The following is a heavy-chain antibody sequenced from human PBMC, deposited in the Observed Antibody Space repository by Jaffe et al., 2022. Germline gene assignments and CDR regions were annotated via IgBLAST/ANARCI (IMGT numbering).Heavy chain of an antibody. CDR2: INGNGETT. D-gene: IGHD3-10*01. CDR1: GFTFTNFA. V-gene: IGHV3-23*01. CDR3: AKYYYGSGSYYSLDY. Sequence: EVQLLESGGGLVQPGGSLRLSCSVSGFTFTNFAMSWVRQAPGKGLEWVSSINGNGETTYYADSVKGRFTISRDNSKNTLYLQMNSLRADDTALYYCAKYYYGSGSYYSLDYWGQGTLVTVSS. J-gene: IGHJ4*02.